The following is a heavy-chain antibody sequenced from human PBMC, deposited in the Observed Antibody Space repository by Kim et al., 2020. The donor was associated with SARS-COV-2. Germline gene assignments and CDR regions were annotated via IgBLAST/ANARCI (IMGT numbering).Heavy chain of an antibody. J-gene: IGHJ4*02. D-gene: IGHD2-15*01. CDR2: SNK. CDR3: AKGLGFFDY. Sequence: SNKYYADSVKGRVTISGDKSKNTLYLQMNSLRGEDTAVYYWAKGLGFFDYGGQGTLVTVSS. V-gene: IGHV3-30*02.